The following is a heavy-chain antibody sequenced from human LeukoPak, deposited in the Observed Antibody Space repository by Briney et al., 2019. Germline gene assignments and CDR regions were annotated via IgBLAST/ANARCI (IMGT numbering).Heavy chain of an antibody. J-gene: IGHJ6*03. V-gene: IGHV4-39*01. CDR3: ARQEGLRFLEWLSLYMDV. CDR1: GGSISSSSYY. Sequence: SETLSLTCTVSGGSISSSSYYWGWIRQPPGKGLEWIGSIYYSGSTYYNPSLKSRVTISVDTSKNQFFLKLSSVTAADTAVYYCARQEGLRFLEWLSLYMDVWGKGTTVTVSS. CDR2: IYYSGST. D-gene: IGHD3-3*01.